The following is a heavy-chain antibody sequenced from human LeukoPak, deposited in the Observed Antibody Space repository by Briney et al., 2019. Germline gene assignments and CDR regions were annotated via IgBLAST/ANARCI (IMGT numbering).Heavy chain of an antibody. Sequence: GGSLRLSCAASGFTVSSNYMSWVRQAPGKGLEWVSVIYIGGSTYYADSVKGRFTISRDNSKNTLYLQMNSLRAEDTAVYYCAGGGAAPTPYYYYYYMDVWGKGTTVTVSS. J-gene: IGHJ6*03. V-gene: IGHV3-53*01. CDR3: AGGGAAPTPYYYYYYMDV. D-gene: IGHD6-13*01. CDR2: IYIGGST. CDR1: GFTVSSNY.